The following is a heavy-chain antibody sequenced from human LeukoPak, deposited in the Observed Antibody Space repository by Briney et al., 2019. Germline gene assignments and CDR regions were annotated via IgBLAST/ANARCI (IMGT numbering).Heavy chain of an antibody. J-gene: IGHJ4*02. V-gene: IGHV3-30*02. Sequence: PGGSLRLSCAASRFIFSSYGMHWVRQAPGKGLEWVAFIRYDGSNKYYADSVKGRFTISRDNSKNTLYLQINSLRAEDTAVYYCAKAFITMVRGVIQGFDYWGQGTLVTVSS. CDR3: AKAFITMVRGVIQGFDY. CDR2: IRYDGSNK. D-gene: IGHD3-10*01. CDR1: RFIFSSYG.